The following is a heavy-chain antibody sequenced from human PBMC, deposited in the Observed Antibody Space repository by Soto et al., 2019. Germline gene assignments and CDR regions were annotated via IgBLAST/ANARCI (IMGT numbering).Heavy chain of an antibody. V-gene: IGHV4-61*05. CDR2: VLYSGHT. CDR1: GASIGGSITDHY. CDR3: ARGAEDYYYDNRGYYSSSTFDY. D-gene: IGHD3-22*01. Sequence: SETLSLTCTVSGASIGGSITDHYWGWIRQSPGKGLEWIGYVLYSGHTNYNPSLKSRVTISVDRSMNQFSLRLNSVTAADTAVYYCARGAEDYYYDNRGYYSSSTFDYWGPGTLVTVSS. J-gene: IGHJ4*02.